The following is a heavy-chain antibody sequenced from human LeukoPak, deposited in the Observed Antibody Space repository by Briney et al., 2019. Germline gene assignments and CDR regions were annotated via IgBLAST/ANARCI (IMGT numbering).Heavy chain of an antibody. V-gene: IGHV4-31*03. CDR2: IYYSGST. J-gene: IGHJ4*02. CDR3: ARVRGLTPDY. Sequence: SETLSLTCTVSGGSISSSSYYWGWIRQHPGKGLEWIGYIYYSGSTYYNPSLKSRVTISVDTSKNQFSLKLSSVTAADTAVYYCARVRGLTPDYWGQGTLVTVSS. CDR1: GGSISSSSYY. D-gene: IGHD3-16*01.